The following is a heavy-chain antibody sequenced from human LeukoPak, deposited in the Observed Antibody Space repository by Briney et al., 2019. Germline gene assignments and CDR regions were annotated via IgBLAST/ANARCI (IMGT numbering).Heavy chain of an antibody. CDR3: ARDPTTVVTLPYYFDF. Sequence: SETLSLTCAVSGGSFFGSHWNWIRHSPEKGLEWIGEINLSVGTNYNPSLKSRVTISVDTSKSKFFLKLPSVAAADTAVSYCARDPTTVVTLPYYFDFWGQGTLVTVSA. CDR1: GGSFFGSH. V-gene: IGHV4-34*01. CDR2: INLSVGT. J-gene: IGHJ4*02. D-gene: IGHD4-23*01.